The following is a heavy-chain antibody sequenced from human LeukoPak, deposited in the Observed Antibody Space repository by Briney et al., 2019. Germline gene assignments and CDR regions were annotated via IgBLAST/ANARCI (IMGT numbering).Heavy chain of an antibody. D-gene: IGHD5-18*01. CDR2: INTDGTNT. Sequence: PGGSLRLSCAASGFIFSNYWMQWVRHAPGKGLVWVSHINTDGTNTIYADSVKGRFTISRDNAKNTLYLQLNSLRAEDTAVYYCTRGRYSPYWGQGTLVTVSS. CDR3: TRGRYSPY. V-gene: IGHV3-74*01. CDR1: GFIFSNYW. J-gene: IGHJ4*02.